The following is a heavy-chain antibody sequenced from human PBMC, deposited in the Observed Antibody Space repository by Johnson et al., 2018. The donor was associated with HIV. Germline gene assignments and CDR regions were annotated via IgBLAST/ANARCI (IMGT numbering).Heavy chain of an antibody. CDR1: GFTFSSYW. D-gene: IGHD4-23*01. Sequence: VQLVESGGGLVQPGGSLRLSCAASGFTFSSYWMSWVRQVPGKGLVWVSRINSDGSSTSYADSVKGRFTISRDNAKNTLYLQMTSLRAEDTDVYYCARGTPYGGNSWDFDIWGQGTMVTVSS. CDR2: INSDGSST. V-gene: IGHV3-74*02. CDR3: ARGTPYGGNSWDFDI. J-gene: IGHJ3*02.